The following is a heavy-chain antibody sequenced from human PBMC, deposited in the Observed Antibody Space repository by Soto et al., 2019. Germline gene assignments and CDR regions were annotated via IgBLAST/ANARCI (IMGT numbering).Heavy chain of an antibody. V-gene: IGHV4-31*03. Sequence: QVQLQESGPGLVKPSQTLSLTCTVSGGSISSGCYYWRWIRQHPGKGLEWIGYIYYSGSTYYNPSVKSRVTISVDTSKNQFSLKLSSVTAADTAVYYCARTSPPAPGWFDPWGQGPLVTVSS. CDR2: IYYSGST. CDR3: ARTSPPAPGWFDP. J-gene: IGHJ5*02. CDR1: GGSISSGCYY.